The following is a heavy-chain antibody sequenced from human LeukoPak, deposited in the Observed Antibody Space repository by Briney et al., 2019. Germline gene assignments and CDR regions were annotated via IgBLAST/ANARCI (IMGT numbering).Heavy chain of an antibody. CDR3: VRAPGYYGSGSYDY. D-gene: IGHD3-10*01. CDR1: GFTFSGYD. J-gene: IGHJ4*02. V-gene: IGHV3-48*03. CDR2: ISSSASTI. Sequence: GGSLRLSCAASGFTFSGYDMNWVRQAPGKGLEWVSYISSSASTIYYADSVKGRFTISRDNAKNSLYLQMNTLRAEDTAVYYCVRAPGYYGSGSYDYWGQGTLVTVSS.